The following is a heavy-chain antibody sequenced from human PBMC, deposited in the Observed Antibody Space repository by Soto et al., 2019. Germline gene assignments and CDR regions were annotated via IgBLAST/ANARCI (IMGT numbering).Heavy chain of an antibody. D-gene: IGHD6-13*01. V-gene: IGHV3-66*01. Sequence: EVQLVESGGGLVQPGGSLRLSCAASGFTVSSNYMSWVRQAPGKGLEWVSVIYSGGSTYYADSVKGRFTISRDNSKNTLYLQMNSLRAEDTAVYYCARDVAAAGSNPDYWGQGTLVTVSS. CDR3: ARDVAAAGSNPDY. CDR1: GFTVSSNY. J-gene: IGHJ4*02. CDR2: IYSGGST.